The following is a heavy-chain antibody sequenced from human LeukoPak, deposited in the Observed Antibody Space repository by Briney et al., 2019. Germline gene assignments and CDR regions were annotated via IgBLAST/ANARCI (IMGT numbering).Heavy chain of an antibody. CDR3: AKDFVVVPGNVNYFDY. Sequence: GGSLRLSCAASGFTFSNYAMSWVRQAPGKGLEWVSPISGSGDNTYYADSVNGRFTVSRDNSKNTLYVQMKSLRAEDTAVYYCAKDFVVVPGNVNYFDYWGQGTLVTVSS. D-gene: IGHD2-21*02. CDR1: GFTFSNYA. CDR2: ISGSGDNT. J-gene: IGHJ4*02. V-gene: IGHV3-23*01.